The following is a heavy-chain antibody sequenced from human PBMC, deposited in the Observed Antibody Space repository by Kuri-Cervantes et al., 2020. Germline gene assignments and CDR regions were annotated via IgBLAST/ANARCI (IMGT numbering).Heavy chain of an antibody. J-gene: IGHJ4*02. D-gene: IGHD6-19*01. CDR2: IYYSGST. CDR1: GGSISSYY. V-gene: IGHV4-59*01. Sequence: SETLSLTCTVSGGSISSYYWSWIRQPPGKGLEWIGYIYYSGSTNYNPSLKSRVTISVDTSKNQFSLKLSSVTAADTAVYYCATWGIAVARFRSPNFDYWGQGTLVTVSS. CDR3: ATWGIAVARFRSPNFDY.